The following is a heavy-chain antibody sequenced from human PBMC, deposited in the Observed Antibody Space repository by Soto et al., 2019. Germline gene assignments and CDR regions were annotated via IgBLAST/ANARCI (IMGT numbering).Heavy chain of an antibody. Sequence: QVQLQESGPGLVKPSETLSLTCTVSGGSISGGDYYWTWIRQSPGKGLEWIGNIYYTGTTYYNPSLKSRVTISVGTSNNQFSLSRNSMTATDTAVYYCARVMGMIRRHDSWGKGTLVIVST. J-gene: IGHJ4*02. V-gene: IGHV4-30-4*01. D-gene: IGHD3-22*01. CDR1: GGSISGGDYY. CDR2: IYYTGTT. CDR3: ARVMGMIRRHDS.